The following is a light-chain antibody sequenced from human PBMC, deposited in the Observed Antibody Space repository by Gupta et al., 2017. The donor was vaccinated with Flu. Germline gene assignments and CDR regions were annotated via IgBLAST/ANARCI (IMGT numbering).Light chain of an antibody. V-gene: IGLV1-44*01. Sequence: QSVLTQPPSASGTPGPRVTISCSGSNSNIGSNTVNWYQQLSGTAPKLLIYSDNRRPSGVPHRFSGSKSGTSASLAISGLQSEDEADYYCAAWDDGLNGSVIFGGGTKLTVL. CDR1: NSNIGSNT. J-gene: IGLJ2*01. CDR3: AAWDDGLNGSVI. CDR2: SDN.